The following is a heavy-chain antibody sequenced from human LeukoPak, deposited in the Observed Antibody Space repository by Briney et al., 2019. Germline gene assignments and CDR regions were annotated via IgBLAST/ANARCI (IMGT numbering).Heavy chain of an antibody. D-gene: IGHD4-23*01. V-gene: IGHV3-53*01. CDR3: ARRAGGYSHPYDY. J-gene: IGHJ4*02. Sequence: GGSLRLSCAASGFTFSSYTMNWVRQAPGKGLEWVSLIYSGGSTYYADSVKGRFTISRDNSKNTLYLQMNSLRAEDTAVYYCARRAGGYSHPYDYWGQGTLVTVSS. CDR1: GFTFSSYT. CDR2: IYSGGST.